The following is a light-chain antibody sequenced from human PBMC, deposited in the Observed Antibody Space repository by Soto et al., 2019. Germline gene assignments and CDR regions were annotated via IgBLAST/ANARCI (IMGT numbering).Light chain of an antibody. J-gene: IGLJ1*01. CDR3: NSYTTSSTLV. CDR1: SSDVGGYNF. CDR2: EVT. Sequence: QSALTQPASVSGSPGQSITISCTGTSSDVGGYNFVSWYQQHPGKAPKLMIYEVTSRPSGVSNRFSGSKSGNTASLTISGLQAEDEADYYCNSYTTSSTLVFGTGTKVTV. V-gene: IGLV2-14*03.